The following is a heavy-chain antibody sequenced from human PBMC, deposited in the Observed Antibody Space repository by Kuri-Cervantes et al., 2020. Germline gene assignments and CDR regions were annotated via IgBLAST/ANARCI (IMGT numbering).Heavy chain of an antibody. Sequence: AETLSLTCTLGGGSISSYYWSWIRQPAGKGLEWIGRIYTSGSSNYNPSLKSRVTISVDKSKNQFSLKLDSVTSADTAVYYCPRSLYYNFWCSDYTVDWFDPWGQGTLVTVSS. CDR2: IYTSGSS. CDR3: PRSLYYNFWCSDYTVDWFDP. V-gene: IGHV4-4*07. J-gene: IGHJ5*02. D-gene: IGHD3-3*01. CDR1: GGSISSYY.